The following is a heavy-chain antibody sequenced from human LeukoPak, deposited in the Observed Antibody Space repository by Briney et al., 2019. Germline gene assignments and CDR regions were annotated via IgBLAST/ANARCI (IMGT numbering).Heavy chain of an antibody. V-gene: IGHV3-9*03. D-gene: IGHD6-19*01. Sequence: GRSLRLSCAASGFTFDDYAMHWVRHAPGKGLEWVSGISWNSGSIGYADSVKGRFTISRDNAKNSLYLQMNSLRAEDMALYYCAKGSYSSGWGYFLHWGQGTLVTASS. CDR1: GFTFDDYA. CDR2: ISWNSGSI. J-gene: IGHJ1*01. CDR3: AKGSYSSGWGYFLH.